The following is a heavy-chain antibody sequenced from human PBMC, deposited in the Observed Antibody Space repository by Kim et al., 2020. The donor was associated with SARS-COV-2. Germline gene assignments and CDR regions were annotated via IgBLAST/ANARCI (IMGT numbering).Heavy chain of an antibody. CDR2: INPISGGT. CDR1: GYTFTGYY. D-gene: IGHD2-8*01. Sequence: ASVKVSCKASGYTFTGYYIHWVRQAPGQGLEWMGWINPISGGTNYAQKFQGRVTMTSDTSITTANMELNRLTSDDTAVYFCARGDAGVSDYWGQEPWSPSPQ. J-gene: IGHJ4*01. V-gene: IGHV1-2*02. CDR3: ARGDAGVSDY.